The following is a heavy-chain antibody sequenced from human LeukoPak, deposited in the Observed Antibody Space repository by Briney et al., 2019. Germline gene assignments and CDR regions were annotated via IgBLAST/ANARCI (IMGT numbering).Heavy chain of an antibody. D-gene: IGHD6-13*01. CDR3: ASGSYSSSWPIDY. Sequence: GRSLRLSCAASGFTFDDYAMHWVRQAPGKGLEWVSGISWNSGSIGYADSVKGRFTISRDNAKNSLYLQMNSLRGEDMALYYCASGSYSSSWPIDYWGQGTLVTVSS. V-gene: IGHV3-9*03. J-gene: IGHJ4*02. CDR2: ISWNSGSI. CDR1: GFTFDDYA.